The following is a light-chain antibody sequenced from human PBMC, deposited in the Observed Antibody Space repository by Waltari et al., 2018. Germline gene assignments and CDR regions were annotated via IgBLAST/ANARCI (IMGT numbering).Light chain of an antibody. CDR1: QDINNF. V-gene: IGKV1-33*01. CDR3: QQYNTLPVT. Sequence: MQVTQSPSSLSASVGDRVTITCQASQDINNFLNWYQQKPGEAPKVVIYDAFNLATGVPSRFSGGGSGTDFTFTISSLQPEDIATYYCQQYNTLPVTFGGGTKVEIK. CDR2: DAF. J-gene: IGKJ4*01.